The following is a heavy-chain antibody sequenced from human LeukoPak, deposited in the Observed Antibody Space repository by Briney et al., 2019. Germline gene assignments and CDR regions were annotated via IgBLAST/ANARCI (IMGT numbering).Heavy chain of an antibody. Sequence: ASVKVSCKASGYTFTSYDINWVRQATGQGLEWMGWMNPNSGNTGYAQKFQGRVTKTRNTSISTAYMELSSLRSEDTAVYYCARYSSGWEYYYYYGMDVWGQGTTVTVSS. CDR1: GYTFTSYD. J-gene: IGHJ6*02. V-gene: IGHV1-8*01. D-gene: IGHD6-19*01. CDR3: ARYSSGWEYYYYYGMDV. CDR2: MNPNSGNT.